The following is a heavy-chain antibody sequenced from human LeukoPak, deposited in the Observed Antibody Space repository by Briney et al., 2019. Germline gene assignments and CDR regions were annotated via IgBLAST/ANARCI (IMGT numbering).Heavy chain of an antibody. D-gene: IGHD3-10*01. Sequence: PEGSLRLSCAASGFTFSDYYMSWIRQAPGKGLEWVSYISSSGSITYYADSVKGRFTISRDNAKNSLYLQMYSLRAEDMAVYYCARAYYGRTTYTAYHFDDWGQGTLVTVSS. CDR2: ISSSGSIT. CDR1: GFTFSDYY. J-gene: IGHJ4*02. V-gene: IGHV3-11*01. CDR3: ARAYYGRTTYTAYHFDD.